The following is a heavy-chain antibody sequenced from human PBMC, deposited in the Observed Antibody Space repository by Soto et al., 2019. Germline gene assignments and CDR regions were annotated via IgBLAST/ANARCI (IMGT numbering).Heavy chain of an antibody. J-gene: IGHJ4*02. V-gene: IGHV4-59*08. CDR1: GGSIRSYY. CDR2: IYYSGST. CDR3: ARLGGYYQGFEY. D-gene: IGHD3-22*01. Sequence: SETLSLTCTVSGGSIRSYYWSWIRQPPGKGPEWIGYIYYSGSTTYNPSLKSRVTISVDTSKNQFSLKLSSMTAAHTTVYYCARLGGYYQGFEYWGQGTLVTVSS.